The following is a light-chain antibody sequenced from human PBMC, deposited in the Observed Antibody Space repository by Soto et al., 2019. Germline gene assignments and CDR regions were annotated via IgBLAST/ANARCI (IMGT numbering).Light chain of an antibody. CDR2: QGT. J-gene: IGLJ1*01. V-gene: IGLV2-23*01. Sequence: QSALTQPASVSGSPGQSITISCTGSSSDVGTYNLVSWYQLHPGNAPKLIIYQGTKRPSGVSDRFSASKSGITASLTISGLQAEDDADYYCCSYAPSSTYVFGTGTKLTVL. CDR3: CSYAPSSTYV. CDR1: SSDVGTYNL.